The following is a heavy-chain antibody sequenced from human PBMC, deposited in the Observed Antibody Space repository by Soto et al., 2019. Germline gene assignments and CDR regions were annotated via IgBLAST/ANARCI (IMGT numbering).Heavy chain of an antibody. CDR3: VREVAVLGANQWIDP. J-gene: IGHJ5*02. CDR1: GYTFTSHY. Sequence: ASVKVSCKASGYTFTSHYIHWVRQAPGQGLEWMGIINPRGGYATSAQKFEGRVTMTTDTSTSTMYLEMTNLRSEDTAVYYCVREVAVLGANQWIDPWGQGTLVTVSS. CDR2: INPRGGYA. D-gene: IGHD2-15*01. V-gene: IGHV1-46*01.